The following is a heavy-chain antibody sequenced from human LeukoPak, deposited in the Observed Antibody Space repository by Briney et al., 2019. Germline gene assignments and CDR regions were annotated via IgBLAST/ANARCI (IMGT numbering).Heavy chain of an antibody. CDR1: GGPITSYY. Sequence: SETLSLTCVVSGGPITSYYWSWIRQPPGKGLEWIGYISTTGSTDYSPSLESRGTISLDTSKKQFSLKLTSVTAADTAVYYCARCVWSGCNVFDYWGQGTLVTVSS. CDR3: ARCVWSGCNVFDY. CDR2: ISTTGST. D-gene: IGHD3-3*01. V-gene: IGHV4-4*08. J-gene: IGHJ4*02.